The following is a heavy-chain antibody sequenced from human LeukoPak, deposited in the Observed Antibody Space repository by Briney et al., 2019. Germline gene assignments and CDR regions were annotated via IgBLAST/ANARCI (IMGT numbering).Heavy chain of an antibody. D-gene: IGHD6-6*01. CDR1: GFTVSSNY. CDR2: IGGSNGIT. Sequence: GGSLRLSCAASGFTVSSNYMSWVRQAPGKGLEWVSVIGGSNGITFYVGSVKGRFTISRDNSKNTLYLQMNSLRAEDTAVYYCAKSPLEYRTDDQDYWGQGTLVTVSS. CDR3: AKSPLEYRTDDQDY. V-gene: IGHV3-23*01. J-gene: IGHJ4*02.